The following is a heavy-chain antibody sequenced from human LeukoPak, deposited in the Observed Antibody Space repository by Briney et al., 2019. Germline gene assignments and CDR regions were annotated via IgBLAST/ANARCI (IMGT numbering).Heavy chain of an antibody. CDR1: GFTFNNYG. Sequence: GGSLRLSCAASGFTFNNYGMHWVRQAPGKGLEWVAFIRYDGSNEYYADSVKGRFTISRDNAKNSLYLQMNSLRAEDTAVYYCARDGYGGFDYWGQGTLVTVSS. CDR2: IRYDGSNE. V-gene: IGHV3-30*02. CDR3: ARDGYGGFDY. J-gene: IGHJ4*02. D-gene: IGHD4/OR15-4a*01.